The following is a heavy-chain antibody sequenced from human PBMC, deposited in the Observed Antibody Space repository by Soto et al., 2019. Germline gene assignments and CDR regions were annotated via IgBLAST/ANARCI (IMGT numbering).Heavy chain of an antibody. D-gene: IGHD6-19*01. CDR3: AGAAAMAGSEFKY. Sequence: QVQLVQSGSEVKKPGSSVKVSCKASGGTFSSYTISWVRQAPGQGLEWVGRIIPMFGKVNYAQKFQGRVTITADKSTSTAYMDLSSLRSEDTAVYYCAGAAAMAGSEFKYWGQGTLVTVSS. CDR2: IIPMFGKV. CDR1: GGTFSSYT. J-gene: IGHJ4*02. V-gene: IGHV1-69*08.